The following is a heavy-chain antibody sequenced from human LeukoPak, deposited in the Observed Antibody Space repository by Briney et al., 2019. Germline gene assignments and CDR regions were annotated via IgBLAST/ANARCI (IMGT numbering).Heavy chain of an antibody. Sequence: PGGSLRLSCAASGFTFSSYGMHWVRQAPGKGLEWVSGISWNSGSIGYADSVKGRFTISRDNAKNSLYLQMNRLRAEDTALYYCAKDMSVATRYVFDYWGQGTLVTVSS. D-gene: IGHD5-12*01. J-gene: IGHJ4*02. CDR2: ISWNSGSI. CDR1: GFTFSSYG. V-gene: IGHV3-9*01. CDR3: AKDMSVATRYVFDY.